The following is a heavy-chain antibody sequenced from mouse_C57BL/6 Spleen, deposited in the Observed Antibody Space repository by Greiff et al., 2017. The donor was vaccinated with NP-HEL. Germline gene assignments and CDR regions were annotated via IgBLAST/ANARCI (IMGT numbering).Heavy chain of an antibody. D-gene: IGHD3-1*01. V-gene: IGHV5-9-1*02. CDR3: TRDRAGGYFDY. CDR2: ISSGGDYI. Sequence: EVQGVESGEGLVKPGGSLNLSCAASGFTFSSYAMSWVRQTPEKRLEWVAYISSGGDYIYYAETVKGRFTNSRDNARNTLYLQMSSLKSEDTAMYYCTRDRAGGYFDYWGQGTTLTVSS. CDR1: GFTFSSYA. J-gene: IGHJ2*01.